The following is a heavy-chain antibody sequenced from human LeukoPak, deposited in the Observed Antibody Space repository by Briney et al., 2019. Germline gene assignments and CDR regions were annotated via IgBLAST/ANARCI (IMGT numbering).Heavy chain of an antibody. CDR1: GDSIISYY. Sequence: SETLSLTCTVSGDSIISYYWSWIRQPAGKGLEWIGRMITSGGTDYNPSLKSRLTMSLDMSKNQFSLKLNSVTAADTAVYYCAREVRGVISYYFDYWGQGTLVTVSS. CDR3: AREVRGVISYYFDY. J-gene: IGHJ4*02. V-gene: IGHV4-4*07. CDR2: MITSGGT. D-gene: IGHD3-10*01.